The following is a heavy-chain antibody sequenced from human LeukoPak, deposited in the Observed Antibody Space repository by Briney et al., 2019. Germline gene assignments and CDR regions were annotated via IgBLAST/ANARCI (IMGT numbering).Heavy chain of an antibody. CDR3: ARESPPYYDILTGYYIWFDP. Sequence: SQTLSLTCTVSGGSISSYYWSWIRQPAGKGLEWIGGIYTSGSTNYNPSLKSRVAMSVDTSKNQFSLKLSSVTAADTAVYYCARESPPYYDILTGYYIWFDPWGQGTLVTVSS. CDR1: GGSISSYY. CDR2: IYTSGST. J-gene: IGHJ5*02. D-gene: IGHD3-9*01. V-gene: IGHV4-4*07.